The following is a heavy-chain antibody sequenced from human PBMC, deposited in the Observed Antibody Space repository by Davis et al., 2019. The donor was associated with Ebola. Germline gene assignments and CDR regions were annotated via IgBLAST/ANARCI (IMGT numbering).Heavy chain of an antibody. CDR3: ARDQAWIIGSGAKGLGYYGMDV. CDR1: GGSISSYY. Sequence: SETLSLTCTVSGGSISSYYWSWIRQPPGKGLEWIGEINHSGSTNYNPSLKSRVTISVDTSKNQFSLKLSSVTAADTAVYYCARDQAWIIGSGAKGLGYYGMDVWGQGTTVTVSS. D-gene: IGHD3-3*01. CDR2: INHSGST. J-gene: IGHJ6*02. V-gene: IGHV4-34*01.